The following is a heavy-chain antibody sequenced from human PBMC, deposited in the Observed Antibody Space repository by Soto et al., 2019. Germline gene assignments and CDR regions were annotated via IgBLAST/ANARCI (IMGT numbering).Heavy chain of an antibody. CDR1: GDTFTGYY. D-gene: IGHD2-21*01. Sequence: ASVEVSCKASGDTFTGYYMHWVRQAPGQGLEWMGWINPKSGGTNYAQKFQGWVTMTRDTSLSTAYIELSRLRSDDTAVYYCARGVLGLETDCGGDCYQNFAYRRQETMVTVAS. CDR2: INPKSGGT. V-gene: IGHV1-2*04. J-gene: IGHJ4*02. CDR3: ARGVLGLETDCGGDCYQNFAY.